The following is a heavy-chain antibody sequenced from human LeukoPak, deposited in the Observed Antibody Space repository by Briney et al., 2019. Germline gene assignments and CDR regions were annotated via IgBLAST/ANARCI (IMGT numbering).Heavy chain of an antibody. D-gene: IGHD4-17*01. CDR1: GGSISSSSYY. CDR3: ARVWYGTTFYVDY. Sequence: SETLSLTCTVSGGSISSSSYYWGWIRQPPGKGLEWIGSIYYSGSTYYNPSLKSRVTISVDTSKNQFSLKLSSVTAADTAVYYCARVWYGTTFYVDYWGQGTLVTVSS. J-gene: IGHJ4*02. V-gene: IGHV4-39*07. CDR2: IYYSGST.